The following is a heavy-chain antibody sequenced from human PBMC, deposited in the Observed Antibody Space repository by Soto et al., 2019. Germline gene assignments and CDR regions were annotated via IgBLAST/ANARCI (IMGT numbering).Heavy chain of an antibody. J-gene: IGHJ6*03. CDR2: ISYDGSNK. CDR1: GFTFSSYG. CDR3: AKEEQWLDYYYMDV. Sequence: GGSLRLSCAASGFTFSSYGMHWVRQAPGKGLEWVAVISYDGSNKYYADSVKGRFTISRDNSKNTLYLQMNSLRAEDTAVYYCAKEEQWLDYYYMDVWGKGTTVTVSS. D-gene: IGHD6-19*01. V-gene: IGHV3-30*18.